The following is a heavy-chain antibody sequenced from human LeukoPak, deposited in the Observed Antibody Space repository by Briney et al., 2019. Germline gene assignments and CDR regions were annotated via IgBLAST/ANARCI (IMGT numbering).Heavy chain of an antibody. J-gene: IGHJ4*02. D-gene: IGHD4-17*01. Sequence: GGTLRLSCAASGFTFSSYERNWVGQAPGKGREWVSYISSSGSTIYYADSVTGRFPISRDNAKNSLYLQMNSLKTEDTAVYYCTRPSYGDAPYVDSWGQGTLVTVSS. CDR3: TRPSYGDAPYVDS. V-gene: IGHV3-48*03. CDR2: ISSSGSTI. CDR1: GFTFSSYE.